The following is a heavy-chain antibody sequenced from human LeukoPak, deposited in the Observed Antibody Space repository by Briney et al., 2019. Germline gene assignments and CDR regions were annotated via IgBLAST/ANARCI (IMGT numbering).Heavy chain of an antibody. V-gene: IGHV1-8*01. J-gene: IGHJ4*02. CDR2: MNPNSGNT. Sequence: GASVKVSCKASGYTFTSYDINWVRQATGQGLEWMGWMNPNSGNTGYAQKFQGRVTMTRNTSISTAYMELSSLRSEDTAVYYCARVLVRSGYDYSPLGYWGQGTLVTVSS. D-gene: IGHD5-12*01. CDR3: ARVLVRSGYDYSPLGY. CDR1: GYTFTSYD.